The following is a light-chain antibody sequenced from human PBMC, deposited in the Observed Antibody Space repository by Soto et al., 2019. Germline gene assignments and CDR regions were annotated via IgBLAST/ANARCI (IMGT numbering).Light chain of an antibody. CDR2: GAS. CDR1: QTVDHAY. Sequence: VLTQSPGTLSLSLGDRATLSCTASQTVDHAYVAWYQQRPGQPPILLIYGASTRSTDIPERFSGSGPGTDFTLTISRLEPEDAAVYYCQQDGTSTGTCGQGTKVEIK. CDR3: QQDGTSTGT. V-gene: IGKV3-20*01. J-gene: IGKJ1*01.